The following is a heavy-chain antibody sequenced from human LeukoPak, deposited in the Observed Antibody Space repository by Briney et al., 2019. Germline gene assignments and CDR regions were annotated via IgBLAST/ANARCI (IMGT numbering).Heavy chain of an antibody. CDR1: GFTFSSYA. J-gene: IGHJ2*01. CDR3: SRDKTGELDL. D-gene: IGHD7-27*01. CDR2: MSSDGSDT. Sequence: GGSLRLSCAASGFTFSSYAMSWVRQAPGKGLEWVSRMSSDGSDTRYADPVKGRFTISRDNAKNTLYLQMNSLRAEDTAVYYCSRDKTGELDLWGRGTLVTVSS. V-gene: IGHV3-74*01.